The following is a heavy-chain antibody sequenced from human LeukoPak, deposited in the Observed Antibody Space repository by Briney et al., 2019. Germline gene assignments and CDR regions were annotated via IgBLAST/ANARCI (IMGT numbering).Heavy chain of an antibody. CDR1: GYTFTGYY. D-gene: IGHD3-10*01. V-gene: IGHV1-2*02. J-gene: IGHJ5*02. CDR3: ARDLLMYYSGSGEST. Sequence: ASVKVSCKASGYTFTGYYMHWVRQAPGQGLEWMGWINPHSGGTNYAQKFQGRVTMTRDTSISTAYMELSRLRSDDTAVYYRARDLLMYYSGSGESTWGQGTLVTVSS. CDR2: INPHSGGT.